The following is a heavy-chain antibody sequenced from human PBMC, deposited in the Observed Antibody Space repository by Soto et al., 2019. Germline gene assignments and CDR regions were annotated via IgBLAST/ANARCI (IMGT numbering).Heavy chain of an antibody. J-gene: IGHJ4*02. CDR2: IDKSGGDT. CDR3: AKDTYSSSWYF. V-gene: IGHV3-23*05. Sequence: GGSLRLSCAASGFTFTNYLMTWVRQAPGKGLEWVSSIDKSGGDTYYADSVKGRFTISRDNSKNTLYLQMNGLRAEDTALYYCAKDTYSSSWYFWGQGTLVTVSS. D-gene: IGHD2-2*01. CDR1: GFTFTNYL.